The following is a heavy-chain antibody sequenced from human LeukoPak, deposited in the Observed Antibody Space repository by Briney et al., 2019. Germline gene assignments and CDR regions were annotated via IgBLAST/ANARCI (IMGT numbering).Heavy chain of an antibody. CDR2: IYYSGST. J-gene: IGHJ5*02. D-gene: IGHD3-16*01. CDR3: ARGGMITFGAISWFDP. V-gene: IGHV4-39*07. CDR1: GGSISSSSYY. Sequence: SETLSLTCTVSGGSISSSSYYWGWIRQPPGKGLEWIGSIYYSGSTYYNPSLKSRVTISVDTSKNQFSLKLSSVTAADTAVYYCARGGMITFGAISWFDPWGQGTQVTVSS.